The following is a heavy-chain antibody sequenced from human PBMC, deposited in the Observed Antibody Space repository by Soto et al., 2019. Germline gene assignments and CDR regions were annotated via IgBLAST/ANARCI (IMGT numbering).Heavy chain of an antibody. D-gene: IGHD6-13*01. Sequence: GGSLRLSCAASGFTFSSYAMHWVRQAPGKGLEWVAVISYDGSNKYYADSVKGRFTISRDNSKNTLYLQMNSLRAEDTAVYYCAREYSSSSRYYGMDVWGQGTTVTVSS. V-gene: IGHV3-30-3*01. CDR2: ISYDGSNK. J-gene: IGHJ6*02. CDR1: GFTFSSYA. CDR3: AREYSSSSRYYGMDV.